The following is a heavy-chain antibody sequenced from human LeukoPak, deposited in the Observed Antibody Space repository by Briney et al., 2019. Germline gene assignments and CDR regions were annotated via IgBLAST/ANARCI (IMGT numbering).Heavy chain of an antibody. D-gene: IGHD1-26*01. CDR2: MNPNSGNT. CDR3: ARGRELLRAFDY. V-gene: IGHV1-8*01. CDR1: GYTFTSYD. Sequence: ASVKVSCKASGYTFTSYDINWVRQATGQGLEWMGWMNPNSGNTGYAQKFQGRVTMTRNTSISTAYMELSSLRSEDTAVYYCARGRELLRAFDYWGQGTLVTVSS. J-gene: IGHJ4*02.